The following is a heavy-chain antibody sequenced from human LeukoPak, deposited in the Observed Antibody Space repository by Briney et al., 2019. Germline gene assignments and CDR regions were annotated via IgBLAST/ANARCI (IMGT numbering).Heavy chain of an antibody. D-gene: IGHD3-22*01. CDR1: GFTFSNYG. V-gene: IGHV3-33*01. Sequence: GRSLRLSCAASGFTFSNYGMHWVRQAPGKGLEWVAVIWYDGSNKYYADSVKGRFTISRDNSKNTLYLQMNSLRAEDTAVYYCARPYYYDSSDYYPIDYWGQGTLVTVSS. CDR2: IWYDGSNK. CDR3: ARPYYYDSSDYYPIDY. J-gene: IGHJ4*02.